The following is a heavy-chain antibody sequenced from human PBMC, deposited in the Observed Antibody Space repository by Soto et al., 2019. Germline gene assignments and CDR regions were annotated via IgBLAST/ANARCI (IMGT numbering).Heavy chain of an antibody. Sequence: QVQLMQSGAEVKKHGASVKVSCKASGYTFTSYDINWVQQATGQGLKWMGWMNPNSGNTGYAQKFQGRVTMTRNTSISTAYTELTSPRSESTAGYYWAREISRSYRFDYWCQGTLLTVSS. CDR1: GYTFTSYD. V-gene: IGHV1-8*01. CDR2: MNPNSGNT. J-gene: IGHJ4*02. D-gene: IGHD1-26*01. CDR3: AREISRSYRFDY.